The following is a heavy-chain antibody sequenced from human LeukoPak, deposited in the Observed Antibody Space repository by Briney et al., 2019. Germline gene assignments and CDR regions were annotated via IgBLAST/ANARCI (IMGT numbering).Heavy chain of an antibody. D-gene: IGHD5-18*01. CDR1: GYSIYSGYY. CDR2: IYHSGST. CDR3: ARDGGARGYSFIRGQNAFDI. Sequence: PSETLSRTCIVSGYSIYSGYYWGWVRQPPGKGLEWIGSIYHSGSTYYNPSLKSRVTISVDTSKNRFSLKLSSVTAEDTAVYYCARDGGARGYSFIRGQNAFDIWGQGTMVTVSS. J-gene: IGHJ3*02. V-gene: IGHV4-38-2*02.